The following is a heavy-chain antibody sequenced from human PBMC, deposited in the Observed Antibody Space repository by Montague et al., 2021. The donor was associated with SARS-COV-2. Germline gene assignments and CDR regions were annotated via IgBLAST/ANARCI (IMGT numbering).Heavy chain of an antibody. Sequence: CAISGDSDSSKSAARNWIRQSPSRGLEWLGRTYYRSKWYYEYAVSLKSRITINPDTSKNQFSLQVKSMTPEDTAVYYCALAVAGRGGYDYWGQGTLVTVSS. CDR1: GDSDSSKSAA. CDR2: TYYRSKWYY. D-gene: IGHD6-19*01. CDR3: ALAVAGRGGYDY. J-gene: IGHJ4*02. V-gene: IGHV6-1*01.